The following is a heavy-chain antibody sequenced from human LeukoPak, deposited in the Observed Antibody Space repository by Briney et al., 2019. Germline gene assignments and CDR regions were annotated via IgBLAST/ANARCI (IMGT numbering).Heavy chain of an antibody. J-gene: IGHJ6*03. D-gene: IGHD3-3*01. CDR1: GFTFDDYG. CDR3: ARDKSTIFGVVTTFPYYMDV. Sequence: GGSLRLSCAASGFTFDDYGMSWVRQAPGKGLEWVSGINCNGGSTGYADSVKGRFTISRDNAKNSLYLQMNSLRAEDTALHYCARDKSTIFGVVTTFPYYMDVWGKGTTVTVSS. V-gene: IGHV3-20*04. CDR2: INCNGGST.